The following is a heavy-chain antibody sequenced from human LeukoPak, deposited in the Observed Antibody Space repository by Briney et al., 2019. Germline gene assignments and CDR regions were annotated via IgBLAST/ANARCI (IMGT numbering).Heavy chain of an antibody. CDR3: ARQTGISIDI. D-gene: IGHD2/OR15-2a*01. CDR2: ISSSSSYI. Sequence: PGGSLRLSCAASGFTFSSYSMNWVRQAPGKGLEWVSSISSSSSYIYYADSVNGRFTISRDNAKNSLFLQMNILRAADTAVYYCARQTGISIDIWGQGTMVTVSS. CDR1: GFTFSSYS. V-gene: IGHV3-21*01. J-gene: IGHJ3*02.